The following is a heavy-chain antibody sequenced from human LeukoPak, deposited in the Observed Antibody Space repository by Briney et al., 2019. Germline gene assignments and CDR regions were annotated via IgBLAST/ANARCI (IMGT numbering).Heavy chain of an antibody. J-gene: IGHJ4*02. CDR3: ARIYGYYFDY. CDR1: GFTFGTYA. V-gene: IGHV3-23*03. CDR2: IAGDSSAT. D-gene: IGHD2/OR15-2a*01. Sequence: GGSLRLSCAASGFTFGTYAMNWVRQAPGKGLEWVSVIAGDSSATYYADSVKGRFTISRDNSKNTLYLQMNSLRAEDTAVYYCARIYGYYFDYWGQGTLVTASS.